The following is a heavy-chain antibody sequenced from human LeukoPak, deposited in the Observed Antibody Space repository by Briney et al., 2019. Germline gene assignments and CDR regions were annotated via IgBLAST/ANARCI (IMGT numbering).Heavy chain of an antibody. CDR2: ISNKGGST. CDR3: VKSGTWADFDS. J-gene: IGHJ4*02. D-gene: IGHD1-26*01. CDR1: GFTLRSYG. Sequence: GGSLRLSCSAPGFTLRSYGMHGGRRAPGKGLECVSGISNKGGSTYYADSVKGRSTISRDNSKSTLHLQMSSLRADDTAVYYCVKSGTWADFDSWGQGTLVTVSS. V-gene: IGHV3-64*03.